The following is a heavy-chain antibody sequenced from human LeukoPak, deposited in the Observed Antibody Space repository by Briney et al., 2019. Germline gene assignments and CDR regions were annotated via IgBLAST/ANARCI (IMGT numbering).Heavy chain of an antibody. Sequence: GGSLRLTCAASGFTFSSYWMSWVRQAPGKGLEWLANIKQDGSEKYYVDSVKGRFTISRDNAKNSLYLQMNSLRAEDTAVYYCASGSYCSSTSCYTNPDYWGQGTLVTVSS. CDR3: ASGSYCSSTSCYTNPDY. V-gene: IGHV3-7*01. J-gene: IGHJ4*02. CDR1: GFTFSSYW. D-gene: IGHD2-2*02. CDR2: IKQDGSEK.